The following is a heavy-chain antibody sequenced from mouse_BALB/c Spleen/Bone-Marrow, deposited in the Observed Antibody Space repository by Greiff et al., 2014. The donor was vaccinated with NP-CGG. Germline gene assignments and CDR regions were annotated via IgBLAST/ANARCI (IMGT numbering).Heavy chain of an antibody. CDR2: IWADGST. Sequence: VQLQESGPGLVAPSQSLSISCTVSGFSLTSYGVHWVCQPPGKGLEWLGVIWADGSTNYNSAIMSRLSISKDNSTSQVFLKMNRLQTDDTAMYYCARITTATGAMDYWGQGTSVTVSS. J-gene: IGHJ4*01. V-gene: IGHV2-9*02. CDR3: ARITTATGAMDY. CDR1: GFSLTSYG. D-gene: IGHD1-2*01.